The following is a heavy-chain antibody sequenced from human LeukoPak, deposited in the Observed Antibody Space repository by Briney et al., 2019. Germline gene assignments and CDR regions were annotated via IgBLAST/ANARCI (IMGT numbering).Heavy chain of an antibody. Sequence: GRSLRLSCAASGFTFSSYAMHWVRQSPGKGLEWVAVISYDGSNKYYADSVKGRFTISRDNSKNTLYLQMNSLRAEDTAVYYCAAWEGLFDYWGQGTLVTVSS. CDR1: GFTFSSYA. V-gene: IGHV3-30*04. J-gene: IGHJ4*02. CDR2: ISYDGSNK. D-gene: IGHD1-26*01. CDR3: AAWEGLFDY.